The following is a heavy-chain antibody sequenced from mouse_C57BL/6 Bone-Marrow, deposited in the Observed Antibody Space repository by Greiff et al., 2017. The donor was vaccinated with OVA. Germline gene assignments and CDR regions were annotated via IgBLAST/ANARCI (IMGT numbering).Heavy chain of an antibody. J-gene: IGHJ2*01. CDR2: IYPGSGST. Sequence: VQLQQSGAELVKPGASVKMSCKASGYTFTSYWITWVKQRPGQGLEWIGDIYPGSGSTNYTEKFKSKATLTVDTSSSTAYIQLSSLTSEDSAVYYCTIEVTLCFDYWGQGTTLTVSS. CDR3: TIEVTLCFDY. CDR1: GYTFTSYW. D-gene: IGHD2-12*01. V-gene: IGHV1-55*01.